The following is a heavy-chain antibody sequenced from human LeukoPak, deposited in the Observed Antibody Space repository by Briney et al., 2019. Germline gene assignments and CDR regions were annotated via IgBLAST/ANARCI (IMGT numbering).Heavy chain of an antibody. CDR1: GFTFSSYG. J-gene: IGHJ6*02. Sequence: RSLRLSCAASGFTFSSYGMHWVRQAPGKGLEWVAVIWYDGSNKYYPDSVKGRFTISRDNSKNTLYLQMNSLRAEDTAVYYCARDNTMVRGVIIPTYYYYGMDVWGQGTTVTVSS. CDR3: ARDNTMVRGVIIPTYYYYGMDV. V-gene: IGHV3-33*01. CDR2: IWYDGSNK. D-gene: IGHD3-10*01.